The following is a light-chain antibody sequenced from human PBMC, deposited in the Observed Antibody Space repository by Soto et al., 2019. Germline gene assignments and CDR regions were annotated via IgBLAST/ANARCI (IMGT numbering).Light chain of an antibody. CDR1: QSVSSSY. CDR2: GAS. Sequence: EIVLTQSPGTLSLSPGERATLSCRASQSVSSSYLAWYQQKPGQAPRLLIYGASTRATGIPARFSGSGSGTDFILTISSLQSEDFAVYYCQQYNDWPETFGPGTKVDIK. CDR3: QQYNDWPET. V-gene: IGKV3-15*01. J-gene: IGKJ1*01.